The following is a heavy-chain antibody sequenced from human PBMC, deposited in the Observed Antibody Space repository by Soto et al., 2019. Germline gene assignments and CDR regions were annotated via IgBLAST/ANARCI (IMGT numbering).Heavy chain of an antibody. CDR2: INSVGRNT. J-gene: IGHJ5*02. CDR1: GVIFSSYW. D-gene: IGHD3-10*01. V-gene: IGHV3-74*03. Sequence: GGSMRLSCAASGVIFSSYWMHWVCKVLGKGPVWVARINSVGRNTKYADSVKGRFTISRDNAKNTLYLQLNSLRAEDTAVYYCARDFMARGRNSNWFDPWGQGTVVTVSS. CDR3: ARDFMARGRNSNWFDP.